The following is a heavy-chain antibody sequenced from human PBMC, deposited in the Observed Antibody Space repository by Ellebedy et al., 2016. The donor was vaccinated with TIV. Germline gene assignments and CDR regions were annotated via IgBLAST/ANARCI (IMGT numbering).Heavy chain of an antibody. J-gene: IGHJ3*02. CDR3: AKDQIGGDGRWVFDI. CDR2: TYGGGGTK. V-gene: IGHV3-23*01. D-gene: IGHD3-16*01. CDR1: GFTFSTYA. Sequence: PGGSLRLSCVGSGFTFSTYAMAWVRQTQGKGLEWVSGTYGGGGTKYYADSVKGRFTISRDNSKNTLYLQMNSLRAEDTAIYYCAKDQIGGDGRWVFDIWGQGTMVTVSS.